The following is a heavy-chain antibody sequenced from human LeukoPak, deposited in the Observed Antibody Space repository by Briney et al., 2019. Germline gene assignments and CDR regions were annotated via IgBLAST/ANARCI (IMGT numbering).Heavy chain of an antibody. CDR3: AKAPIAAAGTDNWFDP. CDR1: GFTFRNAW. D-gene: IGHD6-13*01. CDR2: ISGSGGST. V-gene: IGHV3-23*01. J-gene: IGHJ5*02. Sequence: GGSLRLSCAASGFTFRNAWMNWVRQAPGKGLEWVSAISGSGGSTYYADSVKGRFTISRDNSKNTLYLQMNSLRAEDTAVYYCAKAPIAAAGTDNWFDPWGQGTLVTVSS.